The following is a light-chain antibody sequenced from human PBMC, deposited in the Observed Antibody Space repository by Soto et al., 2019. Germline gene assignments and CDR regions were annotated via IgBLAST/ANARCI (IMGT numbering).Light chain of an antibody. CDR1: SSDVGGHNY. CDR3: TSYTASRTLV. CDR2: DVS. V-gene: IGLV2-14*01. J-gene: IGLJ1*01. Sequence: QSALTQSASVSGSPGQSITISCTGTSSDVGGHNYVSWYQQHPGKAPKLMIYDVSNRPSGISNRFSGSKSGNTGSLPVSGLQAEGQADYYCTSYTASRTLVFGTGTKVTVL.